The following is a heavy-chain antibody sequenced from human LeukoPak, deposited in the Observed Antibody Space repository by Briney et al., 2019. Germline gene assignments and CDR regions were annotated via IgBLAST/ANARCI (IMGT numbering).Heavy chain of an antibody. CDR2: ISGSGGST. D-gene: IGHD3-22*01. V-gene: IGHV3-23*01. CDR1: GFTFSSYA. J-gene: IGHJ4*01. Sequence: GGSLRLSCAASGFTFSSYAMSWVRQAPGKGLEWVSAISGSGGSTYYAASVKGRFTISRDNSKNTLYLQMNSLRAEDTAVYYCAKDSPYSYDRSAYYDYWGPATLVTVSS. CDR3: AKDSPYSYDRSAYYDY.